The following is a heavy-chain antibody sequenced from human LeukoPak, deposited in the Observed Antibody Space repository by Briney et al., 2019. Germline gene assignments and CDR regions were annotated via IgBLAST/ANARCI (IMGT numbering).Heavy chain of an antibody. CDR1: GFTFTSCA. Sequence: GGSLRLSCAASGFTFTSCAMSWVRQAPGKGLEWVSTISGSGGNTYYADSVKGRFTISRDNSENTLFLQMNSLRVEDTAIYFCAKDIRRYYYNSGGYPLFDYWGQGTLVTVSS. V-gene: IGHV3-23*01. J-gene: IGHJ4*02. CDR2: ISGSGGNT. D-gene: IGHD3-22*01. CDR3: AKDIRRYYYNSGGYPLFDY.